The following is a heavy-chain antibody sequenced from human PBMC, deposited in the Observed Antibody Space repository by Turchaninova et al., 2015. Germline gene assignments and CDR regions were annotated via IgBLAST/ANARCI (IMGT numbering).Heavy chain of an antibody. CDR1: GFSRSAGGVG. V-gene: IGHV2-5*02. CDR2: IYWDDDK. CDR3: AHRRPNSGGWDTGVFDY. Sequence: QITLKESGPTLIKPTQTLALPCTFSGFSRSAGGVGVGWLRQAPGKALEWLAVIYWDDDKRYSPSLMSRLTIAKDTSKNLVVLTMTNMDPVDTATYYCAHRRPNSGGWDTGVFDYWGQGTLVTVSS. J-gene: IGHJ4*02. D-gene: IGHD2-15*01.